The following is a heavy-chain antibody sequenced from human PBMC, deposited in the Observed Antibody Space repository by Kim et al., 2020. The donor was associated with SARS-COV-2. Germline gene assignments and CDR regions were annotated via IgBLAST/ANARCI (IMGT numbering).Heavy chain of an antibody. CDR1: GYTFTSYG. Sequence: ASVKVSCKASGYTFTSYGISWVRQAPGQGLEWMGWISAYNGNTNYAQKLQGRVTMTTDTSTSTAYMELRSLRSDDTAVYYCARDGGFFTVTSAWGGWFDPWGQGTLVTVSS. CDR3: ARDGGFFTVTSAWGGWFDP. D-gene: IGHD4-17*01. CDR2: ISAYNGNT. V-gene: IGHV1-18*01. J-gene: IGHJ5*02.